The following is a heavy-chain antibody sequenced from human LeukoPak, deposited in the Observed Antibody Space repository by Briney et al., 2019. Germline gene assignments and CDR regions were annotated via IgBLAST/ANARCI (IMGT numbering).Heavy chain of an antibody. CDR3: ARTIVDTAMATEHYYYYYYMDV. V-gene: IGHV3-23*01. D-gene: IGHD5-18*01. CDR2: ISCSGGST. J-gene: IGHJ6*03. Sequence: GGTLRLSCAASGFTFSSYGMSWVRQAPGKGLEWVSAISCSGGSTYYADSVKGRFTISRDNSKNTLYLQMNSLRAEDTAVYYCARTIVDTAMATEHYYYYYYMDVWGKGTTVTISS. CDR1: GFTFSSYG.